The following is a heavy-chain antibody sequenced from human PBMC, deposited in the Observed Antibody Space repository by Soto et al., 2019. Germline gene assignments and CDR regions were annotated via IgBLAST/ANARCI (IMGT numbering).Heavy chain of an antibody. Sequence: ASVKVSCKVSGDTLSELSMYWVRQVPGKGLEWMGGFDPEDGETVYAQKFQGRVSMTDDTSTDTAYMELGSLRSEDTAVYYCAAPYTTGFQAYDFWGQGTLVTVS. CDR3: AAPYTTGFQAYDF. D-gene: IGHD3-3*01. V-gene: IGHV1-24*01. CDR2: FDPEDGET. J-gene: IGHJ4*02. CDR1: GDTLSELS.